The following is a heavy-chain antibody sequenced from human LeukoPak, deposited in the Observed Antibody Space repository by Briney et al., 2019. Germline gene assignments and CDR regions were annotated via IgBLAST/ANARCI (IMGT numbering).Heavy chain of an antibody. Sequence: PSETLSLTCAVYGRSFSGYYWSWIRQPPGKGLEWIGEINHSGSTNYNPSLKSRVTISVDTSKNQLSLKLSSVTAADTAVYYCARGPYCTNGVCYLYYYFYFIAVWGNGTTVTVSS. V-gene: IGHV4-34*01. CDR2: INHSGST. CDR1: GRSFSGYY. D-gene: IGHD2-8*01. CDR3: ARGPYCTNGVCYLYYYFYFIAV. J-gene: IGHJ6*03.